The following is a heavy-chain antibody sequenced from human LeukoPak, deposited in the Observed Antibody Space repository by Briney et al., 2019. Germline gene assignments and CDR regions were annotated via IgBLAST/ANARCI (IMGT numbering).Heavy chain of an antibody. CDR1: GGSISSYF. CDR3: ARGIAYFDY. V-gene: IGHV4-59*08. D-gene: IGHD3-10*01. CDR2: IYYSGST. J-gene: IGHJ4*02. Sequence: SETLSLTCTVSGGSISSYFWSWIRQPPGKGLEWIGYIYYSGSTNYNPSLKSRVTISVDTSKNQFSLKLSSVTAADTAVYYCARGIAYFDYWGQGTLVTVSS.